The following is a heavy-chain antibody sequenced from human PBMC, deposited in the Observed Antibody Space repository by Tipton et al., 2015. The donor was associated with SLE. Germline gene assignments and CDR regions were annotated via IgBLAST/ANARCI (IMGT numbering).Heavy chain of an antibody. J-gene: IGHJ6*03. CDR2: VYYSGTT. CDR3: ARDGAEYSNSSGGLYYYYYMYV. Sequence: TLSLTCTVSGGSVSSGSYYWAWIRQPPGKGPEWIGTVYYSGTTNYNPSLLSRVTISADTSKNQFSLKLRSVTAADTAVYYCARDGAEYSNSSGGLYYYYYMYVWGKGTTVTVSS. V-gene: IGHV4-61*01. CDR1: GGSVSSGSYY. D-gene: IGHD6-6*01.